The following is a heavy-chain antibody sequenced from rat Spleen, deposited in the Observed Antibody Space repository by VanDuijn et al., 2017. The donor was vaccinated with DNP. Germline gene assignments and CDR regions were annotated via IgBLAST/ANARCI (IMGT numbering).Heavy chain of an antibody. CDR2: IRYDGGTT. CDR1: GFTLSEYY. V-gene: IGHV5-22*01. CDR3: ARFNGYYYARDA. Sequence: EVQLVESGGGLVQPGRSLKLSCAASGFTLSEYYMAWVRQTPRKGLEWVAYIRYDGGTTNYRDSVKGRFTISRDNAKRTLYLEMNSLRSEDVATYFCARFNGYYYARDAWGQGTSVTVSS. J-gene: IGHJ4*01. D-gene: IGHD1-3*01.